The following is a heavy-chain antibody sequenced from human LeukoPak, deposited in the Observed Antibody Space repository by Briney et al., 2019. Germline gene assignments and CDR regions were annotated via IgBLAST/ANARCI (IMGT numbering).Heavy chain of an antibody. CDR1: GGSISSYY. D-gene: IGHD4-17*01. CDR2: IYTSGST. J-gene: IGHJ5*02. Sequence: SETLSLTCTVSGGSISSYYWSWIRQPAGKGLEWIGRIYTSGSTNYNPSLKSRVTMSVDTSKNQFSLKLSSVTAADTAVYYCARDLGDYLRSNWFDPWGQGTLVTVSS. V-gene: IGHV4-4*07. CDR3: ARDLGDYLRSNWFDP.